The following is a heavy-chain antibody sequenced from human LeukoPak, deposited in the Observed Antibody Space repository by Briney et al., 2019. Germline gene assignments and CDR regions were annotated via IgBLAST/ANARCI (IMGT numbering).Heavy chain of an antibody. Sequence: SETLSLTCTVSGGSISSSSYYWGWIRQPPGKGLEWIGSIYYSGSTNYNPSLKSRVTISVDTSKNQFSLKLSSVTAADTAVYYCARGSISGWYGYWGQGTLVTVSS. J-gene: IGHJ4*02. CDR2: IYYSGST. CDR1: GGSISSSSYY. D-gene: IGHD6-19*01. V-gene: IGHV4-39*07. CDR3: ARGSISGWYGY.